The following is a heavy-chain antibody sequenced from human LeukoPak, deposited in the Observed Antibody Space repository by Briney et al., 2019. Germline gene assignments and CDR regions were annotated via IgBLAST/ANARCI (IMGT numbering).Heavy chain of an antibody. CDR1: GYTFIRFW. V-gene: IGHV5-51*01. CDR3: ATGGIYSSNFDY. J-gene: IGHJ4*02. Sequence: GESLKISCKGSGYTFIRFWIGWVRQMPGKGLEWMGIIYPGDSETRYSPSFQGQVTISVGKSISTAYLQWSSLKASDTAVYYCATGGIYSSNFDYWGQGTLVTVSS. D-gene: IGHD5-18*01. CDR2: IYPGDSET.